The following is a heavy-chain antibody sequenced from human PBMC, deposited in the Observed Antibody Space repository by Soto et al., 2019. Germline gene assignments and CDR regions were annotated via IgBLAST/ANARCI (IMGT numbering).Heavy chain of an antibody. V-gene: IGHV6-1*01. D-gene: IGHD2-2*01. CDR2: TYYRSKWYN. Sequence: SQTLSLTCAISGDSVSSNSAAWNWIRQSPSRGLEWLGRTYYRSKWYNDYAVSVKSRITINPDTSKNQFSLQLNSVTPEDTAVYYCARDRRNIVLVPAAMSYYYYYGMDVWGQGTTVTFSS. CDR3: ARDRRNIVLVPAAMSYYYYYGMDV. CDR1: GDSVSSNSAA. J-gene: IGHJ6*02.